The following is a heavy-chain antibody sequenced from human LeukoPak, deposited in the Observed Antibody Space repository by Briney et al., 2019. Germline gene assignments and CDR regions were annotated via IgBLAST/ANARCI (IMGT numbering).Heavy chain of an antibody. CDR1: GFSFRNFG. V-gene: IGHV3-23*01. CDR2: ISGGGGST. Sequence: GGSLTLSCLASGFSFRNFGMTWVRQAPGKGLEWVSSISGGGGSTFYADSVKGRFTISRDNSENALSLQMNGLRDEDTAVYYCAKDGAHSXXDPPPFQWGVQGVVFYSYYMDVWGTGATVTVSS. J-gene: IGHJ6*03. D-gene: IGHD3-10*01. CDR3: AKDGAHSXXDPPPFQWGVQGVVFYSYYMDV.